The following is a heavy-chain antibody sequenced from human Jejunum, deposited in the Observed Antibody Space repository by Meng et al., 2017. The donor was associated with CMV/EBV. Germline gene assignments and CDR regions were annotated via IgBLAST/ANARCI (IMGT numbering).Heavy chain of an antibody. V-gene: IGHV4-30-4*08. CDR2: IHDPGST. CDR3: ARGSIFVSFDS. Sequence: LPESGPGLVKPSQTLSLTCSVSGGSIGSGDYYWSWIRQPPGKGLEWIGYIHDPGSTYYNPSLKSRVDISLGTSRNHFSLTLSSVTAEDTAVYFCARGSIFVSFDSWGQGTLVTVSS. D-gene: IGHD3-3*01. J-gene: IGHJ4*02. CDR1: GGSIGSGDYY.